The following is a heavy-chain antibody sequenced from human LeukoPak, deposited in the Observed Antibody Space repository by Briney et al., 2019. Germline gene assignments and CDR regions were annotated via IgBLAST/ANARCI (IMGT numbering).Heavy chain of an antibody. CDR3: ARRRDSSDGKDFDY. CDR1: GFTFSSYA. V-gene: IGHV3-23*01. D-gene: IGHD3-22*01. CDR2: ISGSGGNT. J-gene: IGHJ4*02. Sequence: GGSLRLSCAASGFTFSSYAMSWVRQAPGKGLEWVSAISGSGGNTDCADSVKGRFTISRDNSKNTLYLQMISLRAEDTAVYYCARRRDSSDGKDFDYWGQGTPVTVSS.